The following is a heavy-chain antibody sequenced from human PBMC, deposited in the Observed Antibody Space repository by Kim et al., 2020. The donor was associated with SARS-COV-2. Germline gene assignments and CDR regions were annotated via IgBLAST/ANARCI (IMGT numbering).Heavy chain of an antibody. CDR3: ARALSGTFDP. J-gene: IGHJ5*02. V-gene: IGHV6-1*01. D-gene: IGHD1-26*01. Sequence: CAVSVESRITINPDTSKNQFSLQLNSVTPEDTAVYYCARALSGTFDPWGQGTLVTVSS.